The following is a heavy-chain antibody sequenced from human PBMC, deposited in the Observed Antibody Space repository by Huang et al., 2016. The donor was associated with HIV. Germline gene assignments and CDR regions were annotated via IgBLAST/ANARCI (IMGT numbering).Heavy chain of an antibody. CDR1: GFTFSLYG. D-gene: IGHD6-13*01. J-gene: IGHJ4*02. Sequence: QVQLVESGGGVVQPGRSLRISCAASGFTFSLYGMHWVRQAPGKGLEWVAVISEDGKTKYYADSVKGRFTISRENSKTTLYLQMNRLRVEDTALYYCAKGGSAAAVLDFWGQGTLVTVSS. CDR2: ISEDGKTK. CDR3: AKGGSAAAVLDF. V-gene: IGHV3-30*18.